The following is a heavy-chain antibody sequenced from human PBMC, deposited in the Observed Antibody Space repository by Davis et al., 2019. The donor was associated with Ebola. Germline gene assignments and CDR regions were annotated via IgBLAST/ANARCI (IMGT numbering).Heavy chain of an antibody. CDR3: ARVSIVVVVAASRPYNWFDP. D-gene: IGHD2-15*01. Sequence: ASVKVSCKASGYTFTSYGISWVRQAPGQGLEWMGWISAYNGNTNYAQKLQGRVTMTTDTSTNTAYMELRSLRSDDTAAYYCARVSIVVVVAASRPYNWFDPWGQGTLVTVSS. CDR1: GYTFTSYG. J-gene: IGHJ5*02. V-gene: IGHV1-18*01. CDR2: ISAYNGNT.